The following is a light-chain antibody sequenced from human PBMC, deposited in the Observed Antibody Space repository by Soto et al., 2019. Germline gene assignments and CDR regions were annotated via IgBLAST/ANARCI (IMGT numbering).Light chain of an antibody. CDR1: QRISTY. V-gene: IGKV1-39*01. CDR3: QQSYSTPRT. J-gene: IGKJ1*01. CDR2: DAS. Sequence: DIQMTHSPSSLSASVGDRVTITCRASQRISTYLNWYQQKPGKAPKSLIYDASNLQSGVPSRFSGGGSGTDFTLTISSLQPEDFATYYCQQSYSTPRTFGQGTKVDIK.